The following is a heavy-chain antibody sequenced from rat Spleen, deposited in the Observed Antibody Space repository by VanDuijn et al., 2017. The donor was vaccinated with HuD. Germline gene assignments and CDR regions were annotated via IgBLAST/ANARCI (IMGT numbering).Heavy chain of an antibody. CDR3: TRTYGGYTSHWFAF. D-gene: IGHD1-11*01. CDR1: GFPLSGFH. V-gene: IGHV2S12*01. Sequence: QVQLRESGPGLVQPSQTLSLTCTVSGFPLSGFHVHWVRQPPGKGLEWIAAISSGGSTYYNSALKSRLSISRDTSKSQVFLKMNNLQTEDTAIYFCTRTYGGYTSHWFAFWGQGTLVTVSS. J-gene: IGHJ3*01. CDR2: ISSGGST.